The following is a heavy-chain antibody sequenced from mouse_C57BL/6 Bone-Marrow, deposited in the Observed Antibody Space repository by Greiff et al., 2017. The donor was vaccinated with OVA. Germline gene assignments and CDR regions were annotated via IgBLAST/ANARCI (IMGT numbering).Heavy chain of an antibody. J-gene: IGHJ4*01. V-gene: IGHV5-15*01. CDR2: ISNLAYSI. CDR1: GFTFSDYG. D-gene: IGHD4-1*02. Sequence: DVHLVESGGGLVQPGGSLKLSCAASGFTFSDYGMAWVRQAPRKGPEWVAFISNLAYSIYYADTVTGRFTISRENAKNTLYLEMSSLRSEDTAMYYCARPSQLYAMDYWGQGTSVTVSS. CDR3: ARPSQLYAMDY.